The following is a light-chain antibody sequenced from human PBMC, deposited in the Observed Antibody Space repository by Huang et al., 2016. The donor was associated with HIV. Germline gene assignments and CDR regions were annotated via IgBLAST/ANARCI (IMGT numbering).Light chain of an antibody. CDR3: QQYGSSPRT. CDR2: GAY. V-gene: IGKV3-20*01. J-gene: IGKJ2*01. Sequence: IVLTQSPGTLSLSPGERATLSCRASPSVRSSYLAWYQQQPGQTPRLLIYGAYNRAGGIPIRFSGSQSGTDFTLAISSLEPEDFGVYYCQQYGSSPRTFGQGTKLEIK. CDR1: PSVRSSY.